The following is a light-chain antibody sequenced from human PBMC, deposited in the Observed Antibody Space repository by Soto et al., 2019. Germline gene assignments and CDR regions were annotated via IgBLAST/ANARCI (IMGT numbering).Light chain of an antibody. J-gene: IGKJ1*01. Sequence: DLVMTQSPLSLPVTPGEPASISCRSSQSLLHSNGYNCLDWYLQKPGQSPQLLIYLGSNRASGVPDRFSGGGSGTDFTLKISRVEAEDVGVYYCMQALQTPWTFGQGTKVEIK. V-gene: IGKV2-28*01. CDR2: LGS. CDR1: QSLLHSNGYNC. CDR3: MQALQTPWT.